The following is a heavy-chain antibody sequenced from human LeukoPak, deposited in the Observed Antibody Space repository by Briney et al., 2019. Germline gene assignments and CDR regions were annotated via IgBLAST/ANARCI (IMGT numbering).Heavy chain of an antibody. Sequence: SQTLSLTCAVSGGSFSGGDYYWSWIRQPPGMGLEWIGYIYYSGRTYYNPSLKSRLTKSVDTSKKQFSLKLSSVTAADTAVYYCASVILPENYFDNWGQGTLVTVSS. V-gene: IGHV4-30-4*01. CDR2: IYYSGRT. CDR1: GGSFSGGDYY. CDR3: ASVILPENYFDN. J-gene: IGHJ4*02. D-gene: IGHD2/OR15-2a*01.